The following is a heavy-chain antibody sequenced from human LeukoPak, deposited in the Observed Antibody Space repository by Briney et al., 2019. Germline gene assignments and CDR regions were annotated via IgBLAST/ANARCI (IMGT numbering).Heavy chain of an antibody. D-gene: IGHD3-10*01. CDR1: GFTFSSYA. V-gene: IGHV4-59*08. Sequence: GSLRLSCAASGFTFSSYAMSWIRQPPGKGLEWIGYIYYSGSTNYNPSLKSRVTISVDTSKNQFSLKLSSVTAADTAVYYCARRGTMVRGVIYYYGMDVWGQGTTVTVSS. CDR2: IYYSGST. J-gene: IGHJ6*02. CDR3: ARRGTMVRGVIYYYGMDV.